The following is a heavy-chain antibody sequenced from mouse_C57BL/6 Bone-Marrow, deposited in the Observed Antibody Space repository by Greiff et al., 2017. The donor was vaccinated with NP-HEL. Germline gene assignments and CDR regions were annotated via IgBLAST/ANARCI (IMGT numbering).Heavy chain of an antibody. J-gene: IGHJ2*01. CDR1: GYTFTSYW. D-gene: IGHD2-4*01. V-gene: IGHV1-52*01. Sequence: QLQQPGAELVRPGSSVKLSCKASGYTFTSYWMHWVKQRPIQGLEWIGNIDPSDSETHYNQKFKDKATLTVDKSSSTAYMQLSSLTSEDSAVYYCARSYLFYDYPYYFDYWGQGTTLTVSS. CDR2: IDPSDSET. CDR3: ARSYLFYDYPYYFDY.